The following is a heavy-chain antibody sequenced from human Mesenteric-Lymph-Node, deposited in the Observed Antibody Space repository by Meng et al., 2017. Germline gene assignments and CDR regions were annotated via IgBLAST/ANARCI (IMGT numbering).Heavy chain of an antibody. CDR1: GYTFTGYY. D-gene: IGHD2-15*01. J-gene: IGHJ6*02. Sequence: ASVKVSCKASGYTFTGYYMHWVRQAPGQGLEWMGWINPNSGGTNYAQKFQGRVTMTRDTSISTAYMELSRLRSDDTAVYYCASVVVVAATRYYGMDVWGQGTTVTVSS. CDR3: ASVVVVAATRYYGMDV. CDR2: INPNSGGT. V-gene: IGHV1-2*02.